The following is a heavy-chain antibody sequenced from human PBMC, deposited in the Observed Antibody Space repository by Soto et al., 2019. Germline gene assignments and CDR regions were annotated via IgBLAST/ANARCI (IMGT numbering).Heavy chain of an antibody. D-gene: IGHD3-9*01. CDR2: IYYSGST. J-gene: IGHJ4*02. CDR3: ARGKLRYFDWLLPGFDY. V-gene: IGHV4-59*08. Sequence: PSETLSLTCTVSGGSISSYYWSWIRQPPGKGLEWIGYIYYSGSTNYNPSLKSRVTISVDTSKNQFSLKLSSVTAADTAVYYCARGKLRYFDWLLPGFDYWGQGTLVTVSS. CDR1: GGSISSYY.